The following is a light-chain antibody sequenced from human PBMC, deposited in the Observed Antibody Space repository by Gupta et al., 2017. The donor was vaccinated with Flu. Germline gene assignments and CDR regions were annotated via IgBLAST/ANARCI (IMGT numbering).Light chain of an antibody. CDR2: KAS. CDR3: QQYNNYSLT. Sequence: DIQMTHSPSTLSAAVGDSVTITCRASQSISSWLAWYQQKPGKATKLLIYKASSLESGVPSRFSSSGAGTEFTITISSLQPDDFANYYCQQYNNYSLTFGQGTKVEIK. CDR1: QSISSW. V-gene: IGKV1-5*03. J-gene: IGKJ1*01.